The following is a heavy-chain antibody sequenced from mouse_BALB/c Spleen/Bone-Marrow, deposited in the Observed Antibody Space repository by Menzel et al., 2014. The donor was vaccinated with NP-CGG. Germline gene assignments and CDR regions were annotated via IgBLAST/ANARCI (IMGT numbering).Heavy chain of an antibody. J-gene: IGHJ2*01. CDR3: AAFDY. CDR2: IYPGNVNT. Sequence: VKLMESGPELVKPGASVRISCKASGYTFTSYYIHWVKQRPGQGLEWIGWIYPGNVNTKYNEEFKGKATLTADKSSSTAYMQLSSLTSEDSAVYSCAAFDYWGQGTTLTVSS. V-gene: IGHV1S56*01. CDR1: GYTFTSYY.